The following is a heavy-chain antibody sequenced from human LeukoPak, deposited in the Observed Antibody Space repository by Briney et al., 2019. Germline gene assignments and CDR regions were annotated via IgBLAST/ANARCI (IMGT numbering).Heavy chain of an antibody. Sequence: SETLSLTCAVSGGGSFSDYSWNWIRQSPGKGLEWVGEITHGAILNYNPSPKGRVAISVDTSKSQVSLKLDSMTAADTAMYYCARGRGEAAGLDHWGQGTLVTVSS. CDR1: GGGSFSDYS. V-gene: IGHV4-34*01. J-gene: IGHJ4*02. D-gene: IGHD6-13*01. CDR3: ARGRGEAAGLDH. CDR2: ITHGAIL.